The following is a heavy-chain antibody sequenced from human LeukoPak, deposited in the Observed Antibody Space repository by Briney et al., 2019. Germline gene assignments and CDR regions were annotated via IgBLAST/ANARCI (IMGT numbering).Heavy chain of an antibody. Sequence: ASVKVSCKASGYTFISYDISWVRQAPGQGLEWMGWISVYNGNTNYAQKLQGRVTMTTDTSTSTAYMELRSLRSDDTAVYYCARGIAAADVFDYWGQGTLVTVSS. CDR2: ISVYNGNT. V-gene: IGHV1-18*01. D-gene: IGHD6-13*01. CDR1: GYTFISYD. CDR3: ARGIAAADVFDY. J-gene: IGHJ4*02.